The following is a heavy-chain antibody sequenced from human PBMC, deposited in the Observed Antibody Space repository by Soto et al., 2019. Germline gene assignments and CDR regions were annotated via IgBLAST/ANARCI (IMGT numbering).Heavy chain of an antibody. D-gene: IGHD4-17*01. CDR3: ARGRNTVTNNWFDP. J-gene: IGHJ5*02. Sequence: SETLSLTCAVYGGSFSGYYWSWIRQPPGKGLEWIGEINHSGSTNYNPSLKSRVTISVDTSKNQFSLKLSSVTAADTAVYYCARGRNTVTNNWFDPWGQGTLVTVSS. CDR1: GGSFSGYY. CDR2: INHSGST. V-gene: IGHV4-34*01.